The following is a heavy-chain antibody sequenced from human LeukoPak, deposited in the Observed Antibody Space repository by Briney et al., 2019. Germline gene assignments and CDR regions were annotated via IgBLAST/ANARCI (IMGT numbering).Heavy chain of an antibody. D-gene: IGHD3-10*01. CDR2: ISYDGSNK. CDR1: GITFSSYG. Sequence: EGSLRLSCAASGITFSSYGMHWVRQAPGKGLEWVAVISYDGSNKYYADSVKGRFTISRDNSKNTLYLQMNSLRAEDTAVYYCAKDIYYYGSGSYYIIDYWGQGTLVTVSS. J-gene: IGHJ4*02. V-gene: IGHV3-30*18. CDR3: AKDIYYYGSGSYYIIDY.